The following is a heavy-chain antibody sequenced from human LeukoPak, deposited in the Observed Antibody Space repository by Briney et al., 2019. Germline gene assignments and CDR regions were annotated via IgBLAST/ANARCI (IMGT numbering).Heavy chain of an antibody. Sequence: PSETLSLTCTVSGGSISSGDYYWSWIRQPPGKGLEWIGYIYYSGSTNYIPSLKSRVTISVDTSKNQFSLKLSSVTAADTAVYYCAREREDPYCSSTSCSLGYYYYYYMDVWGKGTTVTVSS. CDR2: IYYSGST. CDR1: GGSISSGDYY. D-gene: IGHD2-2*01. CDR3: AREREDPYCSSTSCSLGYYYYYYMDV. V-gene: IGHV4-61*08. J-gene: IGHJ6*03.